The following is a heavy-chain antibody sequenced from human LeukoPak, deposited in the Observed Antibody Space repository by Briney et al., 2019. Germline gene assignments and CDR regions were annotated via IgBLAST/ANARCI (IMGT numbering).Heavy chain of an antibody. J-gene: IGHJ3*02. V-gene: IGHV4-34*01. CDR2: INQSGRT. CDR3: ARDQLVRRGAFDI. Sequence: SETLSLTCAVYGGSFSAYYWNWIRQTPGKGLEWIGEINQSGRTKYNPSLKSRVTISGDTSKNQFSLQLNSVTPEDTAVYYCARDQLVRRGAFDIWGQGTMVTVSS. D-gene: IGHD6-13*01. CDR1: GGSFSAYY.